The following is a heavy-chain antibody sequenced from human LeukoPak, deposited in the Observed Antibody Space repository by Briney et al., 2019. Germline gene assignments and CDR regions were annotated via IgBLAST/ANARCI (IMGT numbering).Heavy chain of an antibody. CDR1: GYTFTGYY. CDR3: ARGSLPIIMITFGDPLAYYYYMDV. J-gene: IGHJ6*03. V-gene: IGHV1-46*01. Sequence: ASVKVSCKASGYTFTGYYMHWVRQAPGQGLEWMGIINPSGGSTSYAQKFQGRVTMTRDTSTSTVYMELSSLRSEDTAVYYCARGSLPIIMITFGDPLAYYYYMDVWGKGTTVTISS. CDR2: INPSGGST. D-gene: IGHD3-16*01.